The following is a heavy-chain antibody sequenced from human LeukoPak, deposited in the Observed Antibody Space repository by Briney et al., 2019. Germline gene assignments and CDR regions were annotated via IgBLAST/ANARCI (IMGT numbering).Heavy chain of an antibody. J-gene: IGHJ4*02. Sequence: PSETLSLTCTVSGGSISSSSYYWGWIRQPPGEGLEWIGSIYYSGSTYYNPSLKSRVTISVDTSKNQFSLKLSSVTAADTAVYYCASGSYYGNHFDYWGQGTLVTVSS. CDR3: ASGSYYGNHFDY. CDR1: GGSISSSSYY. D-gene: IGHD1-26*01. CDR2: IYYSGST. V-gene: IGHV4-39*01.